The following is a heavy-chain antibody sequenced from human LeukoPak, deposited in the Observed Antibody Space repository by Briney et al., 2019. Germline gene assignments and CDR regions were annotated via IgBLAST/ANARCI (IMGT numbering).Heavy chain of an antibody. CDR1: RFTFSTYS. J-gene: IGHJ4*02. CDR3: ARWAQQRHFDY. D-gene: IGHD6-13*01. CDR2: ISGGSSII. Sequence: GGSLRLSCAASRFTFSTYSMNWIRQAPGKGLELVSHISGGSSIIYYADSVKGRFTISRDNAKNSLYLQMNSLRAEDTAVYYCARWAQQRHFDYWGQGILVTVSS. V-gene: IGHV3-48*01.